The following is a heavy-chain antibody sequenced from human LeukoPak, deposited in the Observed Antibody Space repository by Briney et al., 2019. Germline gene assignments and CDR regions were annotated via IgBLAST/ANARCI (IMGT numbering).Heavy chain of an antibody. CDR1: GFTFSSYA. Sequence: GGSLRLSCAASGFTFSSYAMTWVRQAPGKGLQWVSTISVSGGSTYYADSVKGRFTVSRDNSKNTLYLQLNSLRADDTAVYYCAKGQDYWGQGTLVTVSS. V-gene: IGHV3-23*01. J-gene: IGHJ4*02. CDR2: ISVSGGST. CDR3: AKGQDY.